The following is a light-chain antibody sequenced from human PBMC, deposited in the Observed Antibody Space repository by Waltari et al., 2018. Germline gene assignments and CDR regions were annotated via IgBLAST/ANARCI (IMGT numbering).Light chain of an antibody. CDR2: DVS. V-gene: IGLV2-14*01. CDR3: NSYTGSSSWV. CDR1: SRDVGFYNY. J-gene: IGLJ3*02. Sequence: QSALTQPTSVSGSPGQSITISCTGTSRDVGFYNYVSWYQQYPGKVPRLLIYDVSERPSGISSRFSGPKSGNTASLTISGLQADDEADYYCNSYTGSSSWVFGGGTKLTVL.